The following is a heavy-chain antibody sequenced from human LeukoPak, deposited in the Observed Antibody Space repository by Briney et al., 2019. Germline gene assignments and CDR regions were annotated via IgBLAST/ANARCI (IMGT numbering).Heavy chain of an antibody. CDR3: ARMDKIDSSGRNWFDP. V-gene: IGHV1-8*01. J-gene: IGHJ5*02. D-gene: IGHD3-22*01. Sequence: ASVKVSCKASGYSFSNYDIDWVRQATGQGLEWVGGMSPNSGNTAYAQKFQGRVTMTRNTSINTAYMELSSLRSEDTAVYYCARMDKIDSSGRNWFDPWGQGTLVTVSS. CDR2: MSPNSGNT. CDR1: GYSFSNYD.